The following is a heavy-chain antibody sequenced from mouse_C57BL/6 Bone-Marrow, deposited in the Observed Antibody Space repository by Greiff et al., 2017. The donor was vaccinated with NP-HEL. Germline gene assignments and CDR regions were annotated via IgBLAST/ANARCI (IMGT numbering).Heavy chain of an antibody. J-gene: IGHJ3*01. Sequence: QVQLQQSGAELVRPGASVTLSCKASGYTITDYEMHWVKQTPVHGLEWIGAIDPETGGTAYNQKFKGKAILTADKSSSTAYMELRSLTSEDSAVYYCTRDNGYSFFAYWGQGTLVTVSA. CDR1: GYTITDYE. CDR2: IDPETGGT. V-gene: IGHV1-15*01. D-gene: IGHD2-3*01. CDR3: TRDNGYSFFAY.